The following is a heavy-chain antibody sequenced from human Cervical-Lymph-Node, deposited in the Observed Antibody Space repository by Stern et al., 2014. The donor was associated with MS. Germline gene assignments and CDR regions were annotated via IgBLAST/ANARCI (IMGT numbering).Heavy chain of an antibody. V-gene: IGHV4-30-4*01. Sequence: HVQLQESGPGLVKPSQTLSLTCTVSGGSISSDYYYWSWIRQSPGKGLEWIGHSYYSGSTYYNPSLQSRVTISVDTSKNQFSLRLSSVTAADTAVYYCAGGRLIGGWYFDLWGRGTLVAVSS. J-gene: IGHJ2*01. CDR3: AGGRLIGGWYFDL. CDR2: SYYSGST. D-gene: IGHD2-15*01. CDR1: GGSISSDYYY.